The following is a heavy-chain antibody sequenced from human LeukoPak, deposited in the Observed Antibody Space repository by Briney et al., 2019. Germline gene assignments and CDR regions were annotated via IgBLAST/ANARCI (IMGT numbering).Heavy chain of an antibody. CDR3: ARDRYYYDSSGLPLHDAFDI. V-gene: IGHV4-30-2*01. D-gene: IGHD3-22*01. CDR1: GGSISSGGYS. J-gene: IGHJ3*02. CDR2: IYHSGST. Sequence: SETLSLTCAVSGGSISSGGYSWSWIRQPRGKGLEWIGYIYHSGSTYYNPSLKSRVTISVDRSKNQFSLKLSSVTAADTAVYYCARDRYYYDSSGLPLHDAFDIWGQGTMVTVSS.